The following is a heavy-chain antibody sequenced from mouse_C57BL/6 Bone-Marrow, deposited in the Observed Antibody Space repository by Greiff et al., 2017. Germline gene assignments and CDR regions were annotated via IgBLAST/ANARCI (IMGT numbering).Heavy chain of an antibody. CDR3: ARYYYGSSPPYFDY. V-gene: IGHV7-3*01. Sequence: EVQVVESGGGLVQPGGSLSLSCAASGFTFTDYYMSWVRQPPGKALEWLGFIRNKANGYTTEYSASVKGRFTISRDNSQSILYLQMNALRAEDSATYYCARYYYGSSPPYFDYWGQGTTLTVSS. J-gene: IGHJ2*01. CDR1: GFTFTDYY. D-gene: IGHD1-1*01. CDR2: IRNKANGYTT.